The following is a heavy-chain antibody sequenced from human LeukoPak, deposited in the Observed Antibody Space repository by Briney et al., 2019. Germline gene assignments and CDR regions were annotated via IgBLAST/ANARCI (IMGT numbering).Heavy chain of an antibody. D-gene: IGHD3-16*01. CDR2: ITGSGDST. CDR3: AKIQDWGRPSYFDY. J-gene: IGHJ4*02. Sequence: PGGSLRLSCAASGFTFSNYAMSWVRQAPGKGLEWVSVITGSGDSTYYADSVKGRFTISRDNSQNTLYLQMSSLRAEDTAAYYCAKIQDWGRPSYFDYWGQGSLVTVSS. V-gene: IGHV3-23*01. CDR1: GFTFSNYA.